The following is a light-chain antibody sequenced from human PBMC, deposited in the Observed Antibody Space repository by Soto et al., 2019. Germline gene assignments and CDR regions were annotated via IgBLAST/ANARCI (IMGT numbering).Light chain of an antibody. CDR1: QSVTNNY. CDR3: QQYASSYSFT. CDR2: GTS. J-gene: IGKJ3*01. V-gene: IGKV3-20*01. Sequence: EIVLTQSPGTLSLSPGERATLSCRASQSVTNNYLAWYQQKSGQAPRLLIYGTSSRATGVPGRFSGSGSGTDFTLTISRLEPEDFAVYYCQQYASSYSFTFGPGTKVGIK.